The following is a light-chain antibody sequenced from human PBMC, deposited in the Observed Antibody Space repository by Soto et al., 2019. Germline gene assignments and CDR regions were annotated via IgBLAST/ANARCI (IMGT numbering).Light chain of an antibody. V-gene: IGKV1-17*03. CDR1: QGIRNY. CDR2: AAS. J-gene: IGKJ1*01. CDR3: QQHNNYHWT. Sequence: DIQMTQSPSAMSASVGARVTITCRASQGIRNYLAWFQQRPAQVPKRLIYAASSFESGVPSRFSGSGSGTEFTLTISSLQAEDFATYYCQQHNNYHWTFDRGTKTETK.